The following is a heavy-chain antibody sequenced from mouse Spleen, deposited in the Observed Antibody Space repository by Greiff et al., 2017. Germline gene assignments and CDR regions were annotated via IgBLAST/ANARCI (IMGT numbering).Heavy chain of an antibody. Sequence: EVMLVESEGGLVQPGSSMKLSCTASGFTFSDYYMAWVRQVPEKGLEWVANINYDGSSTYYLDSLKSRFIISRDNAKNILYLQMSSLKSEDTATYYCAREEGSWYFDYWGQGTTLTVSS. CDR3: AREEGSWYFDY. V-gene: IGHV5-16*01. CDR1: GFTFSDYY. CDR2: INYDGSST. J-gene: IGHJ2*01.